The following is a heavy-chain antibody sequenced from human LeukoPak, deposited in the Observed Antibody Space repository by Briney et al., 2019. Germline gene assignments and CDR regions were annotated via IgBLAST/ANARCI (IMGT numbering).Heavy chain of an antibody. CDR3: ARPYCSSTSCYRAYLDY. CDR1: GFTFSSYW. CDR2: IKQDGSEK. D-gene: IGHD2-2*02. J-gene: IGHJ4*02. Sequence: GGSLRLSCAASGFTFSSYWMSWVRQAPGKGLEWVANIKQDGSEKYYVDSVKGRFTISRDNAKNSLYLQMNSLRAEDTAVYYCARPYCSSTSCYRAYLDYWGQGTLVTVSS. V-gene: IGHV3-7*01.